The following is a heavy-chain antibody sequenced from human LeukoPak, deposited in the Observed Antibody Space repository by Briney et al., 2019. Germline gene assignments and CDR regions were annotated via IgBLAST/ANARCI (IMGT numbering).Heavy chain of an antibody. CDR3: ARDYWLTGLVVVAAD. V-gene: IGHV1-18*01. CDR1: GYTFTSYG. D-gene: IGHD2-15*01. CDR2: ISAYNGNT. J-gene: IGHJ4*02. Sequence: ASVKVSCKASGYTFTSYGISWVRQAPGQGLERMGWISAYNGNTNYAQKLQGRVTMTTDTSTSTAYMELRSLRSDDTAVYYCARDYWLTGLVVVAADWGQGTLVTVSS.